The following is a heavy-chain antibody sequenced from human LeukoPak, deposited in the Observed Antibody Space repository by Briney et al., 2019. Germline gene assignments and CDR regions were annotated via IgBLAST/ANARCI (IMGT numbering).Heavy chain of an antibody. Sequence: ASVKVSCKASGYTFTGYYKHWVRQAPGQGLEWMGWINPNSGGTNYAQKFQGRVTMTRDTSISTAYMELSRLRSDDTAVYYCAEANYYDSSGYYPMWGQGTLVTVSS. V-gene: IGHV1-2*02. CDR1: GYTFTGYY. CDR3: AEANYYDSSGYYPM. J-gene: IGHJ4*02. CDR2: INPNSGGT. D-gene: IGHD3-22*01.